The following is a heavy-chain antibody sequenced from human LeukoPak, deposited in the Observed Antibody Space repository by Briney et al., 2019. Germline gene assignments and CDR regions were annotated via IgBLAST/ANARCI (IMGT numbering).Heavy chain of an antibody. V-gene: IGHV4-59*01. D-gene: IGHD1-26*01. CDR3: ARGTGSYNDYYYGMGV. J-gene: IGHJ6*02. Sequence: SETLSLTCTVSGGSISSYYWSWIRQPPGKGLEWIGYIYYSGSTNYNPSLKSRVTISVDTSKNQFSLKLSSVTAADTAVYYCARGTGSYNDYYYGMGVWGQGTTVTVSS. CDR2: IYYSGST. CDR1: GGSISSYY.